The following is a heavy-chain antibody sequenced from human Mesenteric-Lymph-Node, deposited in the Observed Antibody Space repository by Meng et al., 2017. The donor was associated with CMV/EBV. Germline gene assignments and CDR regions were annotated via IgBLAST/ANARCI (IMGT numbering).Heavy chain of an antibody. CDR1: GFTFGRHW. CDR2: INTDGSVT. J-gene: IGHJ4*02. V-gene: IGHV3-74*01. CDR3: ARGDRLSGGDRTLIDF. D-gene: IGHD4-17*01. Sequence: GESLKISCAASGFTFGRHWMHWVRQSPGKGLVWVSIINTDGSVTDYTDSVKGRFTISRDNAKNTLYLQVNSLGADDTAVYYCARGDRLSGGDRTLIDFWGQGTQVTVSS.